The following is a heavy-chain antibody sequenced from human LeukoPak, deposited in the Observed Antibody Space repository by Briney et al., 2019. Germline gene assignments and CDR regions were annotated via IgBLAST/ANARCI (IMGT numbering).Heavy chain of an antibody. CDR1: GFTFSSYS. CDR3: ARDSYIVVVPAAVQGWFDP. D-gene: IGHD2-2*01. J-gene: IGHJ5*02. Sequence: SGGSLRLSCAASGFTFSSYSMNWVRQAPGKGLKGVASISSSSSYISYADSVKGRFTISRDNAKNSLYLQMNSLRAEDTAVYYCARDSYIVVVPAAVQGWFDPWGQGTLVTVSS. CDR2: ISSSSSYI. V-gene: IGHV3-21*01.